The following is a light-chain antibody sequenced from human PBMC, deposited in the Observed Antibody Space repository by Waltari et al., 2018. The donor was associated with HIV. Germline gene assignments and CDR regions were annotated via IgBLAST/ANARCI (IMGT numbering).Light chain of an antibody. J-gene: IGLJ2*01. CDR1: RSDVGSYNL. CDR3: CSYAGSSTLEV. Sequence: SALTQPASVSGSPGQSITISCTGTRSDVGSYNLVSWYQQHPGKAPKLMIYEGSKRPSGVSNRFSGSKSGNTASLTISGLQAEDEADYYCCSYAGSSTLEVFGGGTKLTVL. CDR2: EGS. V-gene: IGLV2-23*01.